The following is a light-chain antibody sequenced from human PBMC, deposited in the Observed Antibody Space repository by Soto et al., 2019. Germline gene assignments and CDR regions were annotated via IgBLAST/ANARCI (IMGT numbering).Light chain of an antibody. Sequence: DFVMTQSPLSLPVTPGEPASISCRSSQNLLHSNGYNYLDWYLQKPGQSPQLLIFLCSNRASGVPDRFSGSGSGTDFTLKISRVEAEDVGVYYCMQSLQSPLTFGGGNKVESK. J-gene: IGKJ4*01. CDR1: QNLLHSNGYNY. CDR3: MQSLQSPLT. V-gene: IGKV2-28*01. CDR2: LCS.